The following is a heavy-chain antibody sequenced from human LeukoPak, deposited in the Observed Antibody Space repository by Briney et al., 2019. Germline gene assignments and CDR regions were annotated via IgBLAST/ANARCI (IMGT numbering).Heavy chain of an antibody. V-gene: IGHV1-69*02. J-gene: IGHJ5*02. D-gene: IGHD3-9*01. Sequence: ASVKVSCKASGYTFIGYYMHWVRQAPGQGLEWMGRIIPILGIANYAQKFQGRVTITADKSTSTAYMELSSLRSEDTAVYYCASSFDDILTGYWYNWFDPWGQGTLVTVSS. CDR1: GYTFIGYY. CDR2: IIPILGIA. CDR3: ASSFDDILTGYWYNWFDP.